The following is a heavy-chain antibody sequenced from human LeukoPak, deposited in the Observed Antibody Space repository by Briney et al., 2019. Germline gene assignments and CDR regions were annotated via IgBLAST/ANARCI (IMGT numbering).Heavy chain of an antibody. D-gene: IGHD4-17*01. V-gene: IGHV3-23*01. CDR3: ARERQTGDYFTSDS. CDR1: GFTFSSYT. J-gene: IGHJ4*02. Sequence: GGSLRLSCAASGFTFSSYTMIWVRQAPGKGLEWVSAVNNRGVTYYPGSVKGRFTTSRDNSKNTLYLQMNSLRVEDTAIYFCARERQTGDYFTSDSWGQGTLVTVSS. CDR2: VNNRGVT.